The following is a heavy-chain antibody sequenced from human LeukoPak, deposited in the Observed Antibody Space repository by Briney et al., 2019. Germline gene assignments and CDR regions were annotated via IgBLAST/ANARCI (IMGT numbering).Heavy chain of an antibody. CDR2: ISAYNGNT. J-gene: IGHJ4*02. Sequence: ASVKVSCKASGYTFTSYGISWVRQAPGQGLEWMGWISAYNGNTNYAQELQGRVTMTTDTSTSTAYMELRSLRSDDTAVYYCARDRASSGWLNFDYWGQGTLVTVSS. CDR1: GYTFTSYG. CDR3: ARDRASSGWLNFDY. D-gene: IGHD6-19*01. V-gene: IGHV1-18*01.